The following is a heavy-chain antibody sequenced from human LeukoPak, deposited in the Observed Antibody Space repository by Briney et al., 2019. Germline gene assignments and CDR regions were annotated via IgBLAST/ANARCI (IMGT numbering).Heavy chain of an antibody. Sequence: SETLSLTCAVYGGSFSGYYWSWIRQPPGKGLEWIGKINHSGSTNYNPSLKSRVTISVDTSKNRFSLKLSSVTAADTAVYYCARSMQGVSGMDVWGQGTTVTVSS. CDR2: INHSGST. V-gene: IGHV4-34*01. J-gene: IGHJ6*02. CDR1: GGSFSGYY. D-gene: IGHD6-13*01. CDR3: ARSMQGVSGMDV.